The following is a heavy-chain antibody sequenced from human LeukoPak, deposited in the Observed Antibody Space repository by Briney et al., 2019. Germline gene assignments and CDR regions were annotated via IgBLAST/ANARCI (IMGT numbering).Heavy chain of an antibody. CDR1: GGSISSSNW. Sequence: SGTLPLTCAVSGGSISSSNWWSWVRQLPGKGLEWIGEIYHSGSTNYNPSLKSRVTISADKSKNQFSLKLSSVTAADTAVYYCARDGGHCSSTSCYKATYYGMDVWGQGTTVTVSS. CDR2: IYHSGST. V-gene: IGHV4-4*02. J-gene: IGHJ6*02. CDR3: ARDGGHCSSTSCYKATYYGMDV. D-gene: IGHD2-2*02.